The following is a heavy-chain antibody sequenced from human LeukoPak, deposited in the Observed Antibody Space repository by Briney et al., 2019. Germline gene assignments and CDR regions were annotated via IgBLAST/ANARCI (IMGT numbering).Heavy chain of an antibody. J-gene: IGHJ4*02. D-gene: IGHD3-22*01. Sequence: GRSLRLSCAASGFTFSSYWMSWVRQAPGKGLEWVANIKQDGSEKYYVDSVKGRFTISRDNAKNSLYLQMNSLRAEDTAVYYCARESSDYYDSSGYYGWGQGTLVTVSS. V-gene: IGHV3-7*01. CDR1: GFTFSSYW. CDR3: ARESSDYYDSSGYYG. CDR2: IKQDGSEK.